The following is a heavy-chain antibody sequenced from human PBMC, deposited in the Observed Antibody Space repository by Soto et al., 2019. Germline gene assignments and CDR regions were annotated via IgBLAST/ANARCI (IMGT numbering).Heavy chain of an antibody. CDR2: ISHSGNT. Sequence: SETLSLTCTVSGRSISSVPSYWSWIRQHPGKGLEWIGYISHSGNTYYSPSLKSRPNISLDTSKSQFSLRLSSVTAADTAVYFCARQRPPRGPNYYSGSDFYHGVFDPWGQGTLVTVSS. J-gene: IGHJ5*02. V-gene: IGHV4-31*03. CDR1: GRSISSVPSY. D-gene: IGHD2-21*01. CDR3: ARQRPPRGPNYYSGSDFYHGVFDP.